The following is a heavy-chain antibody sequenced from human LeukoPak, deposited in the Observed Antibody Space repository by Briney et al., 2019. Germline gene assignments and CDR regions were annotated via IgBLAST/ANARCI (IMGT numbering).Heavy chain of an antibody. CDR2: ISSSSSYI. D-gene: IGHD3-22*01. CDR3: ASIRNRYSSGFN. V-gene: IGHV3-21*04. CDR1: GFTFSSYS. J-gene: IGHJ4*02. Sequence: PGGSLRLSCAASGFTFSSYSMNWVRQAPGKGLEWVSSISSSSSYIYYADSVKGRFTISRDNAKNSLYLQMNSLRAEDTAVYYCASIRNRYSSGFNWGQGTLVTVSS.